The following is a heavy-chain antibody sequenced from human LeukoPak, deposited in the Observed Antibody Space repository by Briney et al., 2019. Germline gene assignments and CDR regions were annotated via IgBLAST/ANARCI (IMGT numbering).Heavy chain of an antibody. CDR1: GFTFSTYS. D-gene: IGHD4-17*01. CDR2: ISSSSSYI. CDR3: ARVLSYGDYGYYYYYMDV. Sequence: PGGSLRLSCAASGFTFSTYSMTWVRQAPGKGLEWVSSISSSSSYIYYADSVKGRFTISRDNAKNSLYLQMNSLRAEDTAVYYCARVLSYGDYGYYYYYMDVWGKGTTVTISS. V-gene: IGHV3-21*01. J-gene: IGHJ6*03.